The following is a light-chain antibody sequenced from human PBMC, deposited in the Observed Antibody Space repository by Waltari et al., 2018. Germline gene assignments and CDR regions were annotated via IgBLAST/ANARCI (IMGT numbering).Light chain of an antibody. CDR1: QAISTF. V-gene: IGKV1-16*02. J-gene: IGKJ4*01. CDR3: QQYSTFPPT. Sequence: IHMTASPSPPAPSVGDRGLPTCRASQAISTFLAWFQLKPGKAPKSLIYAASTLHTGVSANFSGSGSGTDFTLTISSLQPGDCATYYCQQYSTFPPTFGGGTRVEI. CDR2: AAS.